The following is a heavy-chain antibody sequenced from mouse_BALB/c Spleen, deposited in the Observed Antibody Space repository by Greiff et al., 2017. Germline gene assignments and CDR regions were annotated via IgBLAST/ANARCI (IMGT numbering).Heavy chain of an antibody. CDR1: GYTFTSYW. V-gene: IGHV1S81*02. Sequence: VQLQQPGAELVKPGASVKLSCKASGYTFTSYWMHWVKQRPGQGLEWIGEINPSNGRTNYNEKFKSKATLTVDKSSSTAYMQLSSLTSEDSAVYYCARGNYGSSYFNAMDYWGQGTSVTVSS. J-gene: IGHJ4*01. CDR3: ARGNYGSSYFNAMDY. CDR2: INPSNGRT. D-gene: IGHD1-1*01.